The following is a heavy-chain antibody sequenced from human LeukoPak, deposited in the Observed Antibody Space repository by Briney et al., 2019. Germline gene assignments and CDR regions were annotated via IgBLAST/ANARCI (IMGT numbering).Heavy chain of an antibody. CDR1: GFTFSSHG. V-gene: IGHV3-33*01. J-gene: IGHJ4*02. CDR3: ARGEDQLDY. CDR2: IWNDGSNK. Sequence: GRSLRLSCAASGFTFSSHGMHWVRQAPGKGLEWVAVIWNDGSNKYYADSVKGRFTISRDNSKNMVSLQMNRLRAEDTAVYYCARGEDQLDYWGQGTLVTVSS.